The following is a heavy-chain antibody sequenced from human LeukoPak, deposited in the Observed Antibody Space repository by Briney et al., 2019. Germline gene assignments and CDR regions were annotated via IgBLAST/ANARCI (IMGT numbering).Heavy chain of an antibody. D-gene: IGHD1-26*01. CDR3: ARLKWGAGWYFDR. J-gene: IGHJ2*01. CDR1: GGSFSGYY. V-gene: IGHV4-34*01. CDR2: SKHNGSI. Sequence: PSETLSLTCAVYGGSFSGYYWRWIRQPPAEGLEWIRASKHNGSINYDPSLKSRVAMSVDTSKNQFSLKLSSVTAPDSAVYYWARLKWGAGWYFDRWGRGTLVTVSS.